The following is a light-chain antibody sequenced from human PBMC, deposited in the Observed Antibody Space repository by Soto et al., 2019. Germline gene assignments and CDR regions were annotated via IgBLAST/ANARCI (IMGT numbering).Light chain of an antibody. Sequence: EIVLAQFPATLSLAPGDTAALSCKASQSVSNFLAWYQQRPGQAPRLLLFDASNRATGTPPRFSGSGFGTDFNLTISSLEPEDFAVYFCQQRSNWPPITFVQGTRLEIK. CDR3: QQRSNWPPIT. J-gene: IGKJ5*01. CDR1: QSVSNF. V-gene: IGKV3-11*01. CDR2: DAS.